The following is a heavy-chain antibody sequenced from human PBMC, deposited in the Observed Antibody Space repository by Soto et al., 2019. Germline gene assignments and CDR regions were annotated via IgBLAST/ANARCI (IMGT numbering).Heavy chain of an antibody. CDR2: ISSSSSYI. Sequence: PGGSLRLSCAASGFTFSSYSMNWVRQAPGKGLEWVSSISSSSSYIYYADSVKGRFTISRDNAKNSLYLQMNSLRAEDTAVYYCARGPLGDHCSSTSCYAGITIFGVVSLFRGGWFDPWGQGTLVTVSS. CDR3: ARGPLGDHCSSTSCYAGITIFGVVSLFRGGWFDP. J-gene: IGHJ5*02. V-gene: IGHV3-21*01. D-gene: IGHD2-2*01. CDR1: GFTFSSYS.